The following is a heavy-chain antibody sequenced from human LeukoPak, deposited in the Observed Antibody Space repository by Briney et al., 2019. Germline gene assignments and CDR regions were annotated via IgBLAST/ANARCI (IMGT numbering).Heavy chain of an antibody. V-gene: IGHV3-30*01. CDR1: GFTFSSYA. CDR3: ARDLHDSTLDY. CDR2: ISYDGSNK. J-gene: IGHJ4*02. Sequence: GSLRLSCAASGFTFSSYAMHWVRQAPGKGLEWVAVISYDGSNKYYADSVKGRFTISRDNSKNTLYLQMNSLRAEDTAVYYCARDLHDSTLDYWGQGTLVTVSS. D-gene: IGHD3-22*01.